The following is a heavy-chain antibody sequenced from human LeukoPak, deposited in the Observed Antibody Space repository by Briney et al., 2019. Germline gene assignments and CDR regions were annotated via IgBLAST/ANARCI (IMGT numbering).Heavy chain of an antibody. CDR2: IYHSGRT. CDR3: ARGRGLWFGESMVPLDY. Sequence: SETLSLTCTVSGYSISSGYYWGWIRQPPGKGLEWIGSIYHSGRTYYNPSLKSRVTISVDTSKNQFSLKLSSVTAADTAVYYCARGRGLWFGESMVPLDYWGQGTLVTVSS. V-gene: IGHV4-38-2*02. D-gene: IGHD3-10*01. J-gene: IGHJ4*02. CDR1: GYSISSGYY.